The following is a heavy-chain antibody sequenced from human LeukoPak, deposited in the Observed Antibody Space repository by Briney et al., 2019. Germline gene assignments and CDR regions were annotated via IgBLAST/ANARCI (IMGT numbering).Heavy chain of an antibody. D-gene: IGHD3-22*01. CDR3: VTYRNYDSSRSEPRLDY. CDR1: GFTFGRYW. V-gene: IGHV3-7*05. Sequence: PGGSLRLSCAASGFTFGRYWMSWVRQTPEKGLEWVANIKDDGGERYYLDSVKGRFTVSRDNAKNSLYLQMNSLRAEDTAVYYCVTYRNYDSSRSEPRLDYWGQGTLVTVSS. J-gene: IGHJ4*02. CDR2: IKDDGGER.